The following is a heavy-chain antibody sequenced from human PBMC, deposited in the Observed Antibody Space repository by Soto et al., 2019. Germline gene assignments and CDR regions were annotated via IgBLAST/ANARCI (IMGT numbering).Heavy chain of an antibody. V-gene: IGHV3-7*01. Sequence: EMQLVESGGGLVQPGGSLRLSCVASGFTFNHYWMSWVRQAPGKGLEWVASIKQDGSEENYVDSVKGRFAISRDNAKNSLYLQMESLRSEDTALYYCARDLSPGNILTGYLSLGGGNDIWGQGTLVTVSP. J-gene: IGHJ4*02. CDR2: IKQDGSEE. D-gene: IGHD3-9*01. CDR3: ARDLSPGNILTGYLSLGGGNDI. CDR1: GFTFNHYW.